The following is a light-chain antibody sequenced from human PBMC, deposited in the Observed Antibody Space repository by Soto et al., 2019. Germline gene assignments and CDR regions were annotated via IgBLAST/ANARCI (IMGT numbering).Light chain of an antibody. CDR2: KAS. V-gene: IGKV1-5*03. J-gene: IGKJ1*01. Sequence: DIQMTQSPSTLSASVGDRVTITCRASQTVTSWLAWYQQKPGKAPKLLIYKASTLESGVPSRFSGSGSGTEFTLTIRSLQPDDFATYYCQQYNTYPWTFSQGTKVEIK. CDR1: QTVTSW. CDR3: QQYNTYPWT.